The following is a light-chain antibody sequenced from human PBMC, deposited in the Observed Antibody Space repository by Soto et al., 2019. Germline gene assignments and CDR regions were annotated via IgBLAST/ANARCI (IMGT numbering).Light chain of an antibody. V-gene: IGLV2-14*01. CDR3: SSYSRTFTVV. Sequence: QSALTQPASVSGSLGQSLTISCTGTSSDIGGYEYVSWYQQRPGKAPKLIIYEVSNRPSGVSDRFSGSKSGNTASLTISGLRAEDDSAYYCSSYSRTFTVVFGGGTKVTVL. CDR1: SSDIGGYEY. J-gene: IGLJ2*01. CDR2: EVS.